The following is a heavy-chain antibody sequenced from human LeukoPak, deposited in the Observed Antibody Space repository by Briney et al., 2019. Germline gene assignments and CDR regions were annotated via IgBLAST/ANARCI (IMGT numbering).Heavy chain of an antibody. V-gene: IGHV3-7*01. J-gene: IGHJ4*02. CDR1: GFTFSNYA. Sequence: PGGSLRLSCAASGFTFSNYAMSWVRQAPGKGLEWVANIQLHGSEKYYVDSVKGRFTISRDNAKNSLYLQMDSLRAEDTAVYYCAREWDLPYFDSWGQGALVTVSS. CDR2: IQLHGSEK. CDR3: AREWDLPYFDS. D-gene: IGHD1-26*01.